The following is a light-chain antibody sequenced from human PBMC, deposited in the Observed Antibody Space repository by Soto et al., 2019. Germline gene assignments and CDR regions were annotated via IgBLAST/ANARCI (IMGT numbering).Light chain of an antibody. CDR1: SSDVGGYNY. CDR2: EVN. CDR3: SSYAGSNTVYV. Sequence: QSALTQPPSASGSPGQSVTISCTGTSSDVGGYNYVSWYQQHPGKAPKLLIYEVNKRPSGVPDRFSGSKSGNTASLTVSGLQAEDEADYYCSSYAGSNTVYVFGAGTKLTVL. J-gene: IGLJ1*01. V-gene: IGLV2-8*01.